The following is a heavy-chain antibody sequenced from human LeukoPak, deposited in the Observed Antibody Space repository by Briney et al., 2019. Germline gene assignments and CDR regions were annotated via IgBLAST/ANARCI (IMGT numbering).Heavy chain of an antibody. Sequence: GGSLRLSCAASGFTFSTYGMHWVRQAPGKGLEWVAVISYDGNYKYYGDSVKGRFTISRDNSKNTVYLQMNSLRADDTAVYFCAKGPGWLRDFDYWGQGTLVTVSS. J-gene: IGHJ4*02. CDR1: GFTFSTYG. CDR2: ISYDGNYK. D-gene: IGHD5-12*01. CDR3: AKGPGWLRDFDY. V-gene: IGHV3-30*18.